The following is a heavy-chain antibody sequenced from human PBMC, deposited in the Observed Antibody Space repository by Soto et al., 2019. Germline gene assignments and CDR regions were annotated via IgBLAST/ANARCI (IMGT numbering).Heavy chain of an antibody. D-gene: IGHD3-3*01. Sequence: GASVKVSCQASGYTFTGYYMHWVLQAPGQGRDWMGLIKPNRGGTNYAQKFQGRVTTPRETSISTAYMELSRLRSDDTAMYYCARQISNLRYYYYAMDVWGKGTTVT. V-gene: IGHV1-2*02. J-gene: IGHJ6*04. CDR1: GYTFTGYY. CDR2: IKPNRGGT. CDR3: ARQISNLRYYYYAMDV.